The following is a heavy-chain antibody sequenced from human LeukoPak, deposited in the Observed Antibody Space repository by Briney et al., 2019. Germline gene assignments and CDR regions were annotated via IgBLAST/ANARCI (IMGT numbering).Heavy chain of an antibody. D-gene: IGHD4-23*01. V-gene: IGHV3-30*03. Sequence: GGSLRLSCAASGFTFNSFDMHWVRQAPGKGLEWVAFISYDGRKKYHADSVKGRFTISRENSKNTLYLQMSSLRAEDTAVYYCARDHYGGKVFDYWGQGTLLTVSS. CDR1: GFTFNSFD. J-gene: IGHJ4*02. CDR3: ARDHYGGKVFDY. CDR2: ISYDGRKK.